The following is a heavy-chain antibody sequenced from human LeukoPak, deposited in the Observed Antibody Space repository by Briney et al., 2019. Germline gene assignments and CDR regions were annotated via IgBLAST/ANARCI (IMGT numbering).Heavy chain of an antibody. V-gene: IGHV4-34*01. CDR3: ARDVVVVPAAIHYGMDV. Sequence: SETLSLACAVYGGSFSDYFWGWIRQPPGKGLEWIGEINHSGRTYYNPSLKSRVTISVDTSKNQFSLNLSSVTAADTAVYYCARDVVVVPAAIHYGMDVWGEGTTVTVSS. J-gene: IGHJ6*04. CDR1: GGSFSDYF. D-gene: IGHD2-2*01. CDR2: INHSGRT.